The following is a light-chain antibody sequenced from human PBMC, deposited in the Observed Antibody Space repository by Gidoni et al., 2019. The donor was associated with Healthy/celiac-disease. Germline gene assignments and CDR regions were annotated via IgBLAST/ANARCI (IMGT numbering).Light chain of an antibody. CDR1: PSVSSSY. J-gene: IGKJ1*01. V-gene: IGKV3-20*01. CDR2: GAS. Sequence: EIVLTQSPGALSLSPGERATLSCRASPSVSSSYLAWYQQQPGQAPRLLIYGASSRATGIPDRFSGSGSGTDFTLTISRLEPEDFAVYYCQQYGSSGTFGQGTKVEIK. CDR3: QQYGSSGT.